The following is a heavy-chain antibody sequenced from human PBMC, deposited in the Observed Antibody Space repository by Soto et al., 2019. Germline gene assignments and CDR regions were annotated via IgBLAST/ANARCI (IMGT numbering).Heavy chain of an antibody. Sequence: QVQLEQCGAEVKKPGVSMNVSCQASGYTFTSYYIHWVRQAPGQGLEWMGVSHVGPDTTMYAQKFQGRVTMTRDTSTSTVYMELSSLISEDTAVYFCARESSGTQYFDYWGQGTLVTVSS. D-gene: IGHD6-19*01. V-gene: IGHV1-46*01. CDR2: SHVGPDTT. CDR1: GYTFTSYY. J-gene: IGHJ4*02. CDR3: ARESSGTQYFDY.